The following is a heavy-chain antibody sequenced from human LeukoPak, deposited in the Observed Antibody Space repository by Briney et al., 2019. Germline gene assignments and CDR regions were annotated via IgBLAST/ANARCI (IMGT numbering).Heavy chain of an antibody. V-gene: IGHV4-34*01. Sequence: SETLSLTCAVYGGSFSGYYWSWIRQPPVKGLEWIGEINHSGSTNYNPSLKSRVTISVDTSKNQFSLKLSSVTAADTAVYYCARGRSLYYELYFDYWGQGTLVTVSS. CDR3: ARGRSLYYELYFDY. CDR1: GGSFSGYY. J-gene: IGHJ4*02. D-gene: IGHD3-22*01. CDR2: INHSGST.